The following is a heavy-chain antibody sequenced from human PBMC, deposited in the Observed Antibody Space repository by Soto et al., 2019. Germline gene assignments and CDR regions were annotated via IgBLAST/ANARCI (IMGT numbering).Heavy chain of an antibody. Sequence: GGSLRLSCSASVFTFSHYWMHWVRQVPGKGLVWVSHINSDGSSTSYADSVKGRFTISRDNAKNTLYLQMSSLRAEDTAVYYCGRDRVDHYYYYYYGMDVWGQGPTVTVS. CDR1: VFTFSHYW. J-gene: IGHJ6*02. V-gene: IGHV3-74*01. CDR2: INSDGSST. CDR3: GRDRVDHYYYYYYGMDV.